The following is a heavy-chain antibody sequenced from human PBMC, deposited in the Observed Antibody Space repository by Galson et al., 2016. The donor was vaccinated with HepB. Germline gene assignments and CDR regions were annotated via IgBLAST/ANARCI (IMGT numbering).Heavy chain of an antibody. Sequence: SVKVSCKASGYTFTGYYMHWVRQAPGQGLEWMGWINPNSGGTNYAQKFQGWVTMTRDTSISTAYMALSRLRSDDTAVYYCARGYRPHNRHFDWSLSTRYYFDYWGQGTLVTVSS. J-gene: IGHJ4*02. CDR2: INPNSGGT. V-gene: IGHV1-2*04. CDR3: ARGYRPHNRHFDWSLSTRYYFDY. CDR1: GYTFTGYY. D-gene: IGHD3-9*01.